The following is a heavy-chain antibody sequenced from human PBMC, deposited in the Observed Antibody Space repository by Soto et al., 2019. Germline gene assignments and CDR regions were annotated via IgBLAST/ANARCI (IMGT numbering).Heavy chain of an antibody. CDR1: GFTFSSYA. CDR2: ISGSGGST. V-gene: IGHV3-23*01. J-gene: IGHJ5*02. CDR3: AKDRFCSSTSCYARAGWFDP. D-gene: IGHD2-2*01. Sequence: EVQLLESGGGLVQPGGSLRLSCAASGFTFSSYAMSWVRQAPGKGLEWVSAISGSGGSTYYADSVKGRFTISRDNSKNTRYLQMNSLRAEDTAVYYCAKDRFCSSTSCYARAGWFDPWGQGTLVTVSS.